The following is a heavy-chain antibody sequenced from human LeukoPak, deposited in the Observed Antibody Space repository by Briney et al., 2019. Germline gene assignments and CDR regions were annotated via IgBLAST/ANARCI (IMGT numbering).Heavy chain of an antibody. CDR3: ARVLGYCGSTSCYDAFDI. D-gene: IGHD2-2*01. CDR2: ISSSSSYI. V-gene: IGHV3-21*01. Sequence: GGSLRLSCAASGFTFSSYSMNWVRQAPGKGLEWVSSISSSSSYIYYADSVKGRFTISRDNAKNSLYLQMNSLRAEDTAVYYCARVLGYCGSTSCYDAFDIWGQGTMVTVSS. J-gene: IGHJ3*02. CDR1: GFTFSSYS.